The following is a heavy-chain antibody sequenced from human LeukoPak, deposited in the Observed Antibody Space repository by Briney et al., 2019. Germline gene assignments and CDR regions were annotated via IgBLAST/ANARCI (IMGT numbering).Heavy chain of an antibody. D-gene: IGHD5-12*01. J-gene: IGHJ4*02. CDR1: GFTFSSYA. CDR2: ISGSGGST. Sequence: GGSLRLSCAACGFTFSSYAMSWVRQAPGKGLEGVSAISGSGGSTYYADSVKGRFTISRDNSKNTLYLQINSLRAEDTAVYYCAKHDVDIVATIVPLIDYWGQGTLVTVSS. V-gene: IGHV3-23*01. CDR3: AKHDVDIVATIVPLIDY.